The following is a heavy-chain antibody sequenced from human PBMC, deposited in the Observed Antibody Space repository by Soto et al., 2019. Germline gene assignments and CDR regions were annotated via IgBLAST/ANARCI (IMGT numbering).Heavy chain of an antibody. CDR2: IDPSDSYT. CDR3: ARHLDVDTAMVTIYYYYGMDV. J-gene: IGHJ6*02. CDR1: GYSFTSYW. Sequence: VESLKISCKGSGYSFTSYWISWVRQMPGKGLEWMGRIDPSDSYTNYSPSFQGHVTISADKSISTAYLQWSSLKASDTAMYYCARHLDVDTAMVTIYYYYGMDVWGQGTTVTVSS. V-gene: IGHV5-10-1*01. D-gene: IGHD5-18*01.